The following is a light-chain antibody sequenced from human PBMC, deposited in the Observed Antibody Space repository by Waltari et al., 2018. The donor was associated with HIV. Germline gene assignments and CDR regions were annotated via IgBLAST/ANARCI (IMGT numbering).Light chain of an antibody. Sequence: DIQITQSSPTLSASVGDRVTITRRASQNVDNWLALYQQKRGKAPKLLISKASDLESGVPSRISGSGFGTEFTHTISSLQPDDFATYDCQQYTIYSYTFGQGTKLKI. V-gene: IGKV1-5*03. J-gene: IGKJ2*01. CDR3: QQYTIYSYT. CDR1: QNVDNW. CDR2: KAS.